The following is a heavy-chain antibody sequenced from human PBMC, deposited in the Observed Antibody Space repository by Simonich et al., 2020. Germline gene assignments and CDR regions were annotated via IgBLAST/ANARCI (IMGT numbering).Heavy chain of an antibody. CDR2: IYHSGST. V-gene: IGHV4-38-2*01. Sequence: QVQLQESGPGLVKPSETLSLTCAVSGYSISSGYYWGWIRQPPGKGLELIGSIYHSGSTYYNPSLKSRVTISVGTSKNQFSLKRSSVTAADTAVYYCARVGYSNYYYYGMDVWGQGTTVTVSS. CDR1: GYSISSGYY. CDR3: ARVGYSNYYYYGMDV. D-gene: IGHD6-13*01. J-gene: IGHJ6*02.